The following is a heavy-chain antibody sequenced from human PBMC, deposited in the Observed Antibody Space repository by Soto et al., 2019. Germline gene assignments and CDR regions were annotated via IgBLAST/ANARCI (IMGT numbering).Heavy chain of an antibody. CDR1: GYTFTGYY. CDR2: INPNSGGT. D-gene: IGHD2-15*01. V-gene: IGHV1-2*02. CDR3: ARDIIVVVVAATYNWFDP. Sequence: GASVKVSCKASGYTFTGYYLYWVRQAPGQGLEWMGWINPNSGGTNYAQKFQGRVTMTRDTSISTAYMELSRLRSDDTAVYYCARDIIVVVVAATYNWFDPWGQGTLVTVSS. J-gene: IGHJ5*02.